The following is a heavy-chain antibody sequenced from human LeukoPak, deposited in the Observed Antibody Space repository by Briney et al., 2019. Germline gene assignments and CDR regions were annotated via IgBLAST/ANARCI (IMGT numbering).Heavy chain of an antibody. CDR2: ISSTTDPT. J-gene: IGHJ5*02. D-gene: IGHD4-17*01. Sequence: GGSLRLSCVASGFTFSGFSMNWVRLAPGKGLELVSYISSTTDPTYYADSVKGRFTISRDNSKNTLYMQMNSLRAEDTAVYYCAKDAEGGSTVTTTWGQGTLVTVSS. V-gene: IGHV3-48*01. CDR3: AKDAEGGSTVTTT. CDR1: GFTFSGFS.